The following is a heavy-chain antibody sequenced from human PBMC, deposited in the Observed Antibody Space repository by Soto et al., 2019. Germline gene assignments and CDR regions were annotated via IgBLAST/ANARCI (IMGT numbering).Heavy chain of an antibody. V-gene: IGHV1-69*12. CDR1: GDTFTIFA. Sequence: QVQLVQSGAEVKKPGSSVKVSCKASGDTFTIFAISWVRQAPGQGLEWMGGIIPTIGTTNYAQRFXXRXXITGDESTGTAYMELSSLKSGDTAVYYCARDLGSGYDPGDYWGQGTLVTVSS. CDR2: IIPTIGTT. J-gene: IGHJ4*02. CDR3: ARDLGSGYDPGDY. D-gene: IGHD5-12*01.